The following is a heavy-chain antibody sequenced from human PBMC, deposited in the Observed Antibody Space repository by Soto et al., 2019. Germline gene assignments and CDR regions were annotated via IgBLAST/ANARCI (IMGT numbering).Heavy chain of an antibody. V-gene: IGHV3-53*02. CDR3: ARGITGTTSDI. CDR2: IYSGGST. D-gene: IGHD1-20*01. CDR1: GFTVSSHY. Sequence: EVQLVETGGGLIQPGGSLRLSCAASGFTVSSHYMSWVRQAPGKGLEWVSVIYSGGSTYYADSVKGRFTISRDNSKNTLYLQMNSLRAEDTAVYYCARGITGTTSDIWGQGTMVAVSS. J-gene: IGHJ3*02.